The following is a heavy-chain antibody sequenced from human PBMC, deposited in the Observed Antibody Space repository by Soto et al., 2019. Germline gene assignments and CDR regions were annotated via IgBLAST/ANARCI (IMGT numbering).Heavy chain of an antibody. J-gene: IGHJ4*02. CDR3: AGIRTGYSSGWYVNLIDY. CDR1: GFTFSSYS. Sequence: PGGSLRLSCAASGFTFSSYSMNWVRQAPGKGLEWVSSISSSSSYIYYADSVKGRFTISRDNAKNSLYLQMNSLRAEDTAVYYCAGIRTGYSSGWYVNLIDYWGQGTLVTVSS. CDR2: ISSSSSYI. D-gene: IGHD6-19*01. V-gene: IGHV3-21*01.